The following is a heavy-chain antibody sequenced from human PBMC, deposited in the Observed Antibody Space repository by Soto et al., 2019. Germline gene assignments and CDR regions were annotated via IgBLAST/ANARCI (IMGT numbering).Heavy chain of an antibody. J-gene: IGHJ4*02. CDR2: IYHSGST. Sequence: LSLTCAVSGYSISSGYYWGWIRQPPGKGLEWIGSIYHSGSTYYNPSLKSRVTISVDTSKNQFSLKLSSVTAADTAVYYCARDPYDILTGSFDYWGQGTLVTVSS. CDR3: ARDPYDILTGSFDY. CDR1: GYSISSGYY. D-gene: IGHD3-9*01. V-gene: IGHV4-38-2*02.